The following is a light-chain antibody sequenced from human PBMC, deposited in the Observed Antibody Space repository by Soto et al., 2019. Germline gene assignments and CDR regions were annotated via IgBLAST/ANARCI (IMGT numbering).Light chain of an antibody. J-gene: IGKJ3*01. Sequence: EIMMTQSPGTLSVSPGEGATLSCTASQSVTLNLAWYQQKPGQPPRLLLYGASTRATGIPVRFRGSGSGTDFKPTIRSLQSEESSAYYWHQYNSLLRGTFGPGTKVEI. CDR2: GAS. CDR3: HQYNSLLRGT. CDR1: QSVTLN. V-gene: IGKV3-15*01.